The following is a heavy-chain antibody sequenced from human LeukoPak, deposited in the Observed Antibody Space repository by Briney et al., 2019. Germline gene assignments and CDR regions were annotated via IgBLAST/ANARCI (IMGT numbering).Heavy chain of an antibody. Sequence: GGSLRLSCAASGFTFSSYGMHWVRQAPGKGLEWVAFIRYDGNNKYYADSVKGRFTISRDNSKNTLYLQMNSLRAEDTAVYYCAKDGRYFDWLLRIRYYFDYWGQGTLVTVSS. CDR1: GFTFSSYG. D-gene: IGHD3-9*01. J-gene: IGHJ4*02. V-gene: IGHV3-30*02. CDR2: IRYDGNNK. CDR3: AKDGRYFDWLLRIRYYFDY.